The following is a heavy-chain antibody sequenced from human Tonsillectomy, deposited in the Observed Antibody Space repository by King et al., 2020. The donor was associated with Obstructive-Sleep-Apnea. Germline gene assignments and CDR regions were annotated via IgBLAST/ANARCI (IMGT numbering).Heavy chain of an antibody. CDR2: ISSSGSYI. J-gene: IGHJ4*02. D-gene: IGHD3-3*01. CDR1: GFTFSNYN. V-gene: IGHV3-21*01. Sequence: VQLVETGGGLVKPGGSLRLSCAASGFTFSNYNMNWVRQAPGKGLEWVSCISSSGSYIYYADSVKGRFTISRDNAKNSLYLQMNSLRAEDTAVYYCARDPTGGFLEWFFDYWGQGTLVTVSS. CDR3: ARDPTGGFLEWFFDY.